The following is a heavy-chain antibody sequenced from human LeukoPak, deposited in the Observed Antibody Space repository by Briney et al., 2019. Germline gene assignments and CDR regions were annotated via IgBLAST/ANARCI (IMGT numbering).Heavy chain of an antibody. Sequence: GGSLRLSCAASGFTFDDYAMHWVRQAPGKGLEWVSGISWNSGSIGYADSVKGRFTISRDSAKNSLYLQMNSLRAEDTALYYCAKDPTDAFDIWGQGTMVTVSS. V-gene: IGHV3-9*01. CDR1: GFTFDDYA. J-gene: IGHJ3*02. CDR3: AKDPTDAFDI. CDR2: ISWNSGSI.